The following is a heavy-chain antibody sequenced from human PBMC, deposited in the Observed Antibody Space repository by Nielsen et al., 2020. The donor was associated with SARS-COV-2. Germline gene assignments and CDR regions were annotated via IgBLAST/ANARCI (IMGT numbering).Heavy chain of an antibody. J-gene: IGHJ6*03. CDR2: INHSGTT. V-gene: IGHV4-34*01. CDR3: ARRPTVYYYYYMDV. Sequence: SETLSLTCAVYGGSFSGYYWSWIRQPPGKGLEWIGEINHSGTTNYNPSLKSRVTISVGTSKNQFSLKLSSVTAADTAVYYCARRPTVYYYYYMDVWGKGTTVIVSS. CDR1: GGSFSGYY. D-gene: IGHD4-17*01.